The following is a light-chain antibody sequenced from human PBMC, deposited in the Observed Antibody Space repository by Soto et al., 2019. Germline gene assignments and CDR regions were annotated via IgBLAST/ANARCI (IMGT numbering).Light chain of an antibody. Sequence: EIVLTQSPGTLSLSPGDRATLSCGASQSIGSTYLAWYQQKPGQAPRLLIYDASSRATGIPDRFSGSGSGTDFTLTISRLEPEDFTLYYCQQYDSSFTFGQGTRLEIK. CDR2: DAS. J-gene: IGKJ5*01. V-gene: IGKV3-20*01. CDR3: QQYDSSFT. CDR1: QSIGSTY.